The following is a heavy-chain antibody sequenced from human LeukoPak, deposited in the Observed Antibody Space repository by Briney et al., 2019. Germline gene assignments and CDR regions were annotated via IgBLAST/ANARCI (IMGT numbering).Heavy chain of an antibody. CDR1: GYTFTSYY. D-gene: IGHD6-13*01. V-gene: IGHV1-46*03. CDR2: INPSGGST. CDR3: AIAAATGYYYYYGMDV. Sequence: ASVKVSCKASGYTFTSYYMHWVRQAPGQGLEWMGIINPSGGSTSYAQKFQGRVTMTRDTSTSTVYMELSSLRSEDTAVYYCAIAAATGYYYYYGMDVWGQGTTVTVSS. J-gene: IGHJ6*02.